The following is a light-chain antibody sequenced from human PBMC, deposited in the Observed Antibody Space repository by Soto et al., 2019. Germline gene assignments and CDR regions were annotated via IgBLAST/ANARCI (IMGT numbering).Light chain of an antibody. CDR3: CSYGGSRAV. J-gene: IGLJ7*01. Sequence: QSALTQPASVSGSPGQSITISCNGTSSDVGSHNLVSWYQQHPGQAPKLMTYEVSKRPLGVSTRFSASKSGNTASLTISGLQAEDEADYYCCSYGGSRAVFGGGTQLTVL. CDR1: SSDVGSHNL. CDR2: EVS. V-gene: IGLV2-23*02.